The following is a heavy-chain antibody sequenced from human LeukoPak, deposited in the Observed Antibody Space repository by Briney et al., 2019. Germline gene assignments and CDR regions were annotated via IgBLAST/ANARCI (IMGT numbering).Heavy chain of an antibody. CDR2: IYTSGST. CDR1: GGSISSGSYY. V-gene: IGHV4-61*02. CDR3: ARAGGYYTSGSYLGY. J-gene: IGHJ4*02. D-gene: IGHD3-10*01. Sequence: SETLSLTCTVSGGSISSGSYYWSWIRQPAGKGLEWIGRIYTSGSTNYNPSLKSRVTISVDTSKNQFSLKLSSVTAADTAVYYCARAGGYYTSGSYLGYWGQGTLVTVSS.